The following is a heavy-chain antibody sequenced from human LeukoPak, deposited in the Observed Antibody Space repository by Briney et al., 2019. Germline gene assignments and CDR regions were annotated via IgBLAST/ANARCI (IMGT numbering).Heavy chain of an antibody. CDR3: ARALGYSYGQTSGYFDY. CDR1: GGTFISYA. D-gene: IGHD5-18*01. V-gene: IGHV1-69*13. J-gene: IGHJ4*02. CDR2: IIPIFGTA. Sequence: SVKVSCKASGGTFISYAISWVRQAPGQGLEWMGGIIPIFGTANYAQKFQGRVTITADESTSTAYMELSSLRSEDTAVYYCARALGYSYGQTSGYFDYWGQGTLVTVSS.